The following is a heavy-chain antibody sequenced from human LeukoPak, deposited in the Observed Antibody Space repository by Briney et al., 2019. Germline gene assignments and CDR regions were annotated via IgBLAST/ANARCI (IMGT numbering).Heavy chain of an antibody. D-gene: IGHD5-18*01. CDR3: ARLEGYSYAYGGPFDY. V-gene: IGHV1-18*01. CDR2: ISVSTGDT. CDR1: GYPFTSYG. J-gene: IGHJ4*02. Sequence: ASVKVSCKASGYPFTSYGVSWLRQAPGQGLEWMGWISVSTGDTKYAQKFQGRVTLTTDTSTSTAYMELRSLRSDDTAVYYCARLEGYSYAYGGPFDYWGQGTLVTVSS.